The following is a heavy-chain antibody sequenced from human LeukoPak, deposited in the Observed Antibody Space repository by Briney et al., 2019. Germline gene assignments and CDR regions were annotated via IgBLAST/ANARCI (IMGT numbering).Heavy chain of an antibody. V-gene: IGHV4-4*02. CDR1: GGSISSSNW. CDR3: ARDSYCSGGSCPQEHYYMDV. D-gene: IGHD2-15*01. J-gene: IGHJ6*03. CDR2: IYHSGST. Sequence: PSETLSLTCAVSGGSISSSNWWSWVRQPPGKGLEWIGEIYHSGSTNYNPSLKSRVTISVDKSKNQFSLKLSSVTAADTAVYYCARDSYCSGGSCPQEHYYMDVWGKGTTVTVSS.